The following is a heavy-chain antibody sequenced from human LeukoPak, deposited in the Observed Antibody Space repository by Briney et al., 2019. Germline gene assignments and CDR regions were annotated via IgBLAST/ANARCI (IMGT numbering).Heavy chain of an antibody. V-gene: IGHV3-74*01. Sequence: GGSLRLPCAASGFTYSSYWMHWVRHAPGKGLVWVSRINSDGSSTSYADSVKGRFTISRDNAKNTLYLQMNSLRAEDTAVYYCARADAAMVDGMDVWGQGTTVTASS. CDR1: GFTYSSYW. J-gene: IGHJ6*02. D-gene: IGHD5-18*01. CDR3: ARADAAMVDGMDV. CDR2: INSDGSST.